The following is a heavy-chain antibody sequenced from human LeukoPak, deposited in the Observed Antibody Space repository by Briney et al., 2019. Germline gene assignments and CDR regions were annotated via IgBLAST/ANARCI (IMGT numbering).Heavy chain of an antibody. D-gene: IGHD3-22*01. V-gene: IGHV4-61*01. CDR3: ARVPSSDYYYWYFDL. Sequence: SETLSLTCAVSRGSVSSSSYYWSWIRQPPGTGLEWIGYTSYSGSTNYNSSLKGRVPISVDTSKNQFSLNLRSVTAADTAVYFCARVPSSDYYYWYFDLWGRGTLVTVSS. J-gene: IGHJ2*01. CDR1: RGSVSSSSYY. CDR2: TSYSGST.